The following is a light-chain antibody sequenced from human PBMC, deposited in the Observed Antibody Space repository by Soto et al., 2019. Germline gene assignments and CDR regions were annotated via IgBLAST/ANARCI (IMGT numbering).Light chain of an antibody. Sequence: DIQMSQSPSTLSASVGDRVTITCRASQSISSWLAWYQQKPGKAPKLLIYKEYSLESGVQSRFSGSGSGTEFTLNIRSLQPDDFATYYCQKYNSYPKTFGQGNKGDIK. CDR1: QSISSW. V-gene: IGKV1-5*03. CDR3: QKYNSYPKT. J-gene: IGKJ1*01. CDR2: KEY.